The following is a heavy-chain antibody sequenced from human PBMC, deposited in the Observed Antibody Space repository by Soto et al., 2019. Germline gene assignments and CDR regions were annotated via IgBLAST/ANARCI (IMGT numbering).Heavy chain of an antibody. V-gene: IGHV1-69*13. CDR1: GGTFSSYA. CDR3: ARALESPYSSSLNWFDP. CDR2: IIPIFGTA. D-gene: IGHD6-13*01. J-gene: IGHJ5*02. Sequence: ASVKVSCKASGGTFSSYAISWVRQAPGQGLEWMGGIIPIFGTANYAQKFQGRVTITADESTSTAYMELSSLGSEDTAVYYCARALESPYSSSLNWFDPWGQGTLVTVSS.